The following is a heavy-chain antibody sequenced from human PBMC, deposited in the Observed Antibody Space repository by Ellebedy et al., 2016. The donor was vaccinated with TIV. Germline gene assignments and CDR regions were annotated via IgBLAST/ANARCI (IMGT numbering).Heavy chain of an antibody. D-gene: IGHD3-16*01. CDR2: ITGIGTST. CDR1: RFTFSNYA. Sequence: GESLKISXAASRFTFSNYAMSWVRQAPGKGLEWVSAITGIGTSTYYADSVKGRFTISRDNSKNTLSLQMNSLRADDTAIYYCAKPMGPGGRFDAFDIWGQGTLVTVSS. J-gene: IGHJ3*02. V-gene: IGHV3-23*01. CDR3: AKPMGPGGRFDAFDI.